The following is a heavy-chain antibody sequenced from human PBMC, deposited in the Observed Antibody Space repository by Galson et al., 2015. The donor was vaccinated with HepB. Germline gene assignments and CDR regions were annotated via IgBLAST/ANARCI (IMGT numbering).Heavy chain of an antibody. Sequence: SVKVSCKVSGYTLTELSMHWVRQAPGKGLEWMGGFDPEDGETIYAQKFQGRVTMTEDTSTDTAYMELSSLRSEDTAVYYCATMGAYCGGDCYINWFDPWGQGTLVTVSS. CDR1: GYTLTELS. CDR3: ATMGAYCGGDCYINWFDP. V-gene: IGHV1-24*01. J-gene: IGHJ5*02. D-gene: IGHD2-21*02. CDR2: FDPEDGET.